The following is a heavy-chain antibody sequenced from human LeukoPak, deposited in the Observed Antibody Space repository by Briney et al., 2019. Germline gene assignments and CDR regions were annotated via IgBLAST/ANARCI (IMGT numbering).Heavy chain of an antibody. D-gene: IGHD2-15*01. J-gene: IGHJ5*02. CDR3: ARTGGVAATTPGAYWFDP. CDR2: IYYSGST. CDR1: GGSISSGGYY. V-gene: IGHV4-31*03. Sequence: SETLSLTCTVSGGSISSGGYYWSWIRQHPGTGLEWIGYIYYSGSTYYNPSLKSRVTISVDTSKNQFSLKLSPVTAADTAVYYCARTGGVAATTPGAYWFDPWGQGTLVTVSS.